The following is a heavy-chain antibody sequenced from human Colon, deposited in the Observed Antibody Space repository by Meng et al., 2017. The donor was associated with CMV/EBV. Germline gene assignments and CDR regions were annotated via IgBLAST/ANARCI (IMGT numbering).Heavy chain of an antibody. D-gene: IGHD3/OR15-3a*01. J-gene: IGHJ3*01. CDR1: GFIFSNYA. CDR2: ISTTGSNT. CDR3: AKALGFQDWGCSHDPFDV. V-gene: IGHV3-23*01. Sequence: GARKISGAGSGFIFSNYAMTWVRQAPGKGLEWVSTISTTGSNTNYADSVKGRFTISRDNSKNTLYLQMNTLRAEDTAVYYCAKALGFQDWGCSHDPFDVWGQGTMVTVSS.